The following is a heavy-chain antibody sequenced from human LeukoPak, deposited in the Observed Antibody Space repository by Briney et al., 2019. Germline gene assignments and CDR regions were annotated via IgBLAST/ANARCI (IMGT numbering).Heavy chain of an antibody. CDR1: GFTFSNYA. Sequence: GGSLTLSCAASGFTFSNYAMSWLPHAPGKGLEWVSALSGSGGSTYYADSVKGRFTISRDNSKNTLYLQMNSLRAEDTAVYYCAKGDIVVVAASNDYWGQGTLVTVSS. J-gene: IGHJ4*02. V-gene: IGHV3-23*01. CDR3: AKGDIVVVAASNDY. CDR2: LSGSGGST. D-gene: IGHD2-15*01.